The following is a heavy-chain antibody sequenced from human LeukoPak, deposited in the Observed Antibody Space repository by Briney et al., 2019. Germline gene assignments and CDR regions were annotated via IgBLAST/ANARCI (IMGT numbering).Heavy chain of an antibody. CDR1: GFTFSDYY. D-gene: IGHD1-14*01. V-gene: IGHV3-11*04. CDR3: AKNPGTTYYYYYYGMDV. Sequence: GGSLRLSCAASGFTFSDYYMSWIRQAPGKGLEWVSYISSSGSTIYYADSVKGRFTISRDNAKNSLYLQMNSLRAEDTAVYYCAKNPGTTYYYYYYGMDVWGQGTTVTVSS. CDR2: ISSSGSTI. J-gene: IGHJ6*02.